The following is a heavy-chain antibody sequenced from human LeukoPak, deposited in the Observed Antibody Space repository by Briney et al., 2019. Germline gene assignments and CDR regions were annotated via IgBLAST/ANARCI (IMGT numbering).Heavy chain of an antibody. CDR2: IYPGDSDT. D-gene: IGHD5-24*01. CDR1: GYSFTSYW. Sequence: GESLKISCKASGYSFTSYWIGWVRQMPGKGLEWTGIIYPGDSDTRYSPSFQGQVSISVDKSISAAYLQWSSLKASDTALYYCARRAGDGNNYRDAFDIWGQGTMVTVSS. J-gene: IGHJ3*02. V-gene: IGHV5-51*01. CDR3: ARRAGDGNNYRDAFDI.